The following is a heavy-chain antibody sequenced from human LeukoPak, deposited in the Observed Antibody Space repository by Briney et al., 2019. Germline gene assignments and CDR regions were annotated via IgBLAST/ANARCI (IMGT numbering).Heavy chain of an antibody. CDR3: VRDRGLSAYYFDS. Sequence: PGRSLRLSCVASGFNFDVHAMHWVRQVAGKGLEWVSGISWNSNRTGYADSVRGRFTISRDNAKNSVHLQMNRLRREDAALYYCVRDRGLSAYYFDSWGQGTPVTVSS. J-gene: IGHJ4*02. CDR1: GFNFDVHA. CDR2: ISWNSNRT. V-gene: IGHV3-9*01. D-gene: IGHD3/OR15-3a*01.